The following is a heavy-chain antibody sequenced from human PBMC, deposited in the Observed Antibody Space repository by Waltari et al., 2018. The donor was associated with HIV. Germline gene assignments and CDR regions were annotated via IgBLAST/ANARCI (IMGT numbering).Heavy chain of an antibody. CDR2: IYPGDSDT. J-gene: IGHJ4*02. CDR3: ARHGRYCSGSNCYSGGPPWANY. CDR1: GYNFMSYW. Sequence: EVQLVQSGGEVKKPGQSLKISCKGSGYNFMSYWIGVVRQMAGKGLEWMGIIYPGDSDTRYNPSFQGQVTISVDKSIDTAYLQWSGLKASDTAMYYCARHGRYCSGSNCYSGGPPWANYWGQGTLVTVSS. D-gene: IGHD2-15*01. V-gene: IGHV5-51*01.